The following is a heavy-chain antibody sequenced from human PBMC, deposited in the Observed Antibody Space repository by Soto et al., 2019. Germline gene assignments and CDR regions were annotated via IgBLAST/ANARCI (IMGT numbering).Heavy chain of an antibody. D-gene: IGHD3-10*01. CDR2: IRGFSPYT. CDR1: GFTFRTYT. Sequence: PGGSLRLSCISSGFTFRTYTMNWVRQAPGKGLEWVSGIRGFSPYTFYAESVKGRFTISRDNAKNSLDLQMDSVRAEDTAVYYGARDRGYDAHGYYYHAMAVWGQGTTVTVSS. J-gene: IGHJ6*02. V-gene: IGHV3-21*01. CDR3: ARDRGYDAHGYYYHAMAV.